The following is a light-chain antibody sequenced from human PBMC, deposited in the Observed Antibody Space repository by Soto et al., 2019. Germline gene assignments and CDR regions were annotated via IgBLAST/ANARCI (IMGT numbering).Light chain of an antibody. Sequence: DIPMTQSPSTLSASVGDRVTITCRASQSIRNQLAWYQQKPGKAPKVLIYDSSSLESGVPSRFSGSGSWTEFTLTISSLQRDDFATYYCQQYNSYKTFGQGTKVEIK. CDR1: QSIRNQ. J-gene: IGKJ1*01. CDR2: DSS. V-gene: IGKV1-5*01. CDR3: QQYNSYKT.